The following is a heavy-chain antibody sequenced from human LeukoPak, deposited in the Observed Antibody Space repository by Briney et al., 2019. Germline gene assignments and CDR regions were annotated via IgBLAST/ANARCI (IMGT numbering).Heavy chain of an antibody. Sequence: SETLSLTCTVSGGSISSYYWSRIRQPPGKGLEWIGYIYYSGSTNYNPSLKSRVAISVDTSKNQFSLKLSPVAAADTAVYYCARDRGRSGYSYGYDWFDPWGQGTLVTVSS. CDR1: GGSISSYY. D-gene: IGHD5-18*01. V-gene: IGHV4-59*01. CDR2: IYYSGST. CDR3: ARDRGRSGYSYGYDWFDP. J-gene: IGHJ5*02.